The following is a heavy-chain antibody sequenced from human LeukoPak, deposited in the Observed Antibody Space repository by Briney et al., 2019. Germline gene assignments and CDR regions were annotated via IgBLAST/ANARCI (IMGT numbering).Heavy chain of an antibody. CDR1: GYSISSGYY. CDR2: IYYSGST. J-gene: IGHJ1*01. CDR3: ARHRRSGDYQEYFQH. V-gene: IGHV4-38-2*02. D-gene: IGHD4-17*01. Sequence: SETLSLTCTVSGYSISSGYYWGWIRQPPGKGLEWIGSIYYSGSTYYNPSLKSRVTISADTSKNQFSLKLSSVTAADTAVYYCARHRRSGDYQEYFQHWGQGTLVTVSS.